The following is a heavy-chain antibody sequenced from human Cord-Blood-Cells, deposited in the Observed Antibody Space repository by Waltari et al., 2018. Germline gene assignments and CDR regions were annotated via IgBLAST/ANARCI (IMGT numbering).Heavy chain of an antibody. CDR2: ISYDGSNK. CDR3: AREGGGEYFDY. D-gene: IGHD3-16*01. J-gene: IGHJ4*02. V-gene: IGHV3-30-3*01. CDR1: GFTFSSYA. Sequence: QVQLVESGGGVVQPGRSLRLSCAASGFTFSSYAMHWVRQAPGKGLEWVAVISYDGSNKYYADSVKGRFTISRDNSKNTLYLRMNSLRAEDTAVYYCAREGGGEYFDYWGQGTLVTVSS.